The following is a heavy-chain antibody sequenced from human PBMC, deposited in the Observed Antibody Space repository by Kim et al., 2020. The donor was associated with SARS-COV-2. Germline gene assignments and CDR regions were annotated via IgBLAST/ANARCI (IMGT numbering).Heavy chain of an antibody. CDR3: ARHPDYDFWRGSRTGGGFDP. V-gene: IGHV4-59*08. CDR2: IYYSGST. CDR1: GGSISSYY. D-gene: IGHD3-3*01. Sequence: SETLSLTCTVSGGSISSYYWSWIRQPPGKGLEWIGYIYYSGSTNYNPSLKSRVTISVDTSKNQFSLKLSSVTAADTAVYYCARHPDYDFWRGSRTGGGFDPCGQGTLVTVSS. J-gene: IGHJ5*02.